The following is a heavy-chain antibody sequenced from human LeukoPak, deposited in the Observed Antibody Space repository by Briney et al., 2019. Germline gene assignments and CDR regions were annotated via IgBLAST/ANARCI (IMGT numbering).Heavy chain of an antibody. J-gene: IGHJ4*02. D-gene: IGHD2-21*02. CDR3: AKYAPPTTVVTRFFDS. CDR2: IGSDGGGI. CDR1: GFNLNTYA. Sequence: GGSLGLSCEASGFNLNTYAMTWVRQAPGKGLEWVSVIGSDGGGIQYADSVKGRFSISRDNSKNTLYLQMNSLRTEDTATYYCAKYAPPTTVVTRFFDSWGQGSLVSVSS. V-gene: IGHV3-23*01.